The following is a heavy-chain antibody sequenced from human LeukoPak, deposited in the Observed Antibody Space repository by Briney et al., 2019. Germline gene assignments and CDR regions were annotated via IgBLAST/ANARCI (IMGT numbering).Heavy chain of an antibody. CDR2: INPNSGGT. CDR3: AKNGDRGAYCSGGSCYPYYYYNMDV. CDR1: GYTFTGYY. V-gene: IGHV1-2*02. J-gene: IGHJ6*03. D-gene: IGHD2-15*01. Sequence: ASVKVSCKASGYTFTGYYMHWVRQAPGQGLEWMGWINPNSGGTNYAQKFQGRVTMTRDTSISTAYMELSRLRSDDTAIYYCAKNGDRGAYCSGGSCYPYYYYNMDVWGKGTTVTISS.